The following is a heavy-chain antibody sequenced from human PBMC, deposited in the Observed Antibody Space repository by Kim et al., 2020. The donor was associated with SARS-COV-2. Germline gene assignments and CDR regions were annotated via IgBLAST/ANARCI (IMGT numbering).Heavy chain of an antibody. J-gene: IGHJ4*02. V-gene: IGHV3-23*01. CDR3: ILLLCVSIWDH. CDR1: GFTFTGYA. D-gene: IGHD2-15*01. Sequence: GGSLRLSCTTSGFTFTGYAMSWVRQAPGKGLECVSSIDGSDGTTYYVDSVKGRFTLSRDNSKNTLYFQICTLIADATALYYCILLLCVSIWDHLGQ. CDR2: IDGSDGTT.